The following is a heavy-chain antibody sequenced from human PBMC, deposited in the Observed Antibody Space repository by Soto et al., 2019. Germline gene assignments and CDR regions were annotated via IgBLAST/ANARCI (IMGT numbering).Heavy chain of an antibody. CDR1: QFSFSSYW. CDR2: INHDGSKT. Sequence: GGSLRPSCAASQFSFSSYWMHWVRQVPGKGPAWVSRINHDGSKTEYADSVKGRFTISRDNTNNTLYLQMNSLRVEDTAMYYCVRDPWGFSGTWYEYLGQGTLVTVSA. V-gene: IGHV3-74*01. CDR3: VRDPWGFSGTWYEY. J-gene: IGHJ4*02. D-gene: IGHD6-13*01.